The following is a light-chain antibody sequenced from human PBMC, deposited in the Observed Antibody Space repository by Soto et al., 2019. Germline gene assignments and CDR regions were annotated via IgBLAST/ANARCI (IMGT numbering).Light chain of an antibody. V-gene: IGLV2-14*01. CDR3: SSYTSSNTYV. J-gene: IGLJ1*01. CDR1: SSDVGASKY. CDR2: EVS. Sequence: QSALTQPASVSGSPGQSITISCTGTSSDVGASKYVSWYQHHPGKAPKFMIYEVSNRPSGVSHRFSGSKSGNTASLTISGLQAEDEADYYCSSYTSSNTYVFGTGTKLTVL.